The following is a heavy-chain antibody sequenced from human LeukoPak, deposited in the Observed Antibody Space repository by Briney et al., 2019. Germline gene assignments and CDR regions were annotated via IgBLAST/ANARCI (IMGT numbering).Heavy chain of an antibody. D-gene: IGHD4-11*01. CDR2: IYHSGST. J-gene: IGHJ5*02. CDR3: ARLGRGDYSNWFDP. V-gene: IGHV4-30-2*01. Sequence: SQTLSLTCAVSGGSISSGGYSWSWIRQPPGKGLEWIGYIYHSGSTYYNPSLKSRVTISVDRSKNQFPLKLSSVTAADTAVYYCARLGRGDYSNWFDPWGQGTLVTVSS. CDR1: GGSISSGGYS.